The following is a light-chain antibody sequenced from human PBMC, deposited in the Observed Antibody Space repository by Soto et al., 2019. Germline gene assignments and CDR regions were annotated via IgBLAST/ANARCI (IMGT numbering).Light chain of an antibody. Sequence: HSVLKQPPAVSRSPGQSVTIPFPGNNSDVGGYNYVSWYQQHPGKAPKLMIYDVSKRPSGVPDRFSGSKSGNTASLTISGLQAEDEADYYCCSYAGSPYVFGTGTKVTVL. V-gene: IGLV2-11*01. J-gene: IGLJ1*01. CDR2: DVS. CDR1: NSDVGGYNY. CDR3: CSYAGSPYV.